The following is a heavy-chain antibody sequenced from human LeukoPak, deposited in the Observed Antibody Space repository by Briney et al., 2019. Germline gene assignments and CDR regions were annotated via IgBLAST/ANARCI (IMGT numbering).Heavy chain of an antibody. CDR1: GGSISSGRYY. V-gene: IGHV4-61*02. D-gene: IGHD5-12*01. CDR3: ARVIRIVATTAWYFDL. Sequence: SQTLSLTCTVSGGSISSGRYYWRWIRQPAGKGLEWIGRIYTSGSTNYNPSLKSRVTISVDTSKNQFSLKLSSVTAADTAVYYCARVIRIVATTAWYFDLWGRGTLVTVSS. J-gene: IGHJ2*01. CDR2: IYTSGST.